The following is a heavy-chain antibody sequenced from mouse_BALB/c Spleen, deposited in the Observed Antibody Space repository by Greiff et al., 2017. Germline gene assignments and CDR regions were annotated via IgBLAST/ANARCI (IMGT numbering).Heavy chain of an antibody. J-gene: IGHJ4*01. V-gene: IGHV1S81*02. CDR3: TRKYGNYVGAMDY. Sequence: QVQLQQSGAELVKPGASVKLSCKASGYTFTSYYMYWVKQRPGQGLEWIGEINPSNGGTNFNEKFNSKATLTVDKSSSTAYMQLSSLTSEDSAVYYCTRKYGNYVGAMDYWGQGTSVTVSS. CDR1: GYTFTSYY. D-gene: IGHD2-1*01. CDR2: INPSNGGT.